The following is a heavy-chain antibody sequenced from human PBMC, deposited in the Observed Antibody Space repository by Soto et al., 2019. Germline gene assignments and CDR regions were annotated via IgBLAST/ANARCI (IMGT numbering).Heavy chain of an antibody. CDR2: IYYSGST. D-gene: IGHD3-10*01. CDR3: ARRVTMVRGVIGHVDY. Sequence: SETLSLTCTVSGGSISSSSYYWGWIRQPPGKGLEWIGSIYYSGSTYYNPSLKSRVTISVDTSKNQFSLKLSSVTAADTAVYYCARRVTMVRGVIGHVDYWGQGTLVTVS. V-gene: IGHV4-39*01. J-gene: IGHJ4*02. CDR1: GGSISSSSYY.